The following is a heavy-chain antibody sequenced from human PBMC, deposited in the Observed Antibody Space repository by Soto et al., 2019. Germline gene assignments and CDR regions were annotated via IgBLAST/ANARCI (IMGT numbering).Heavy chain of an antibody. CDR3: AKVSRELLWFGELTG. CDR1: GFTFSSYA. D-gene: IGHD3-10*01. CDR2: ISGSGGST. V-gene: IGHV3-23*01. J-gene: IGHJ4*02. Sequence: GGSLRLSCAASGFTFSSYAMSWVRQAPGKGLEWVSAISGSGGSTYYADSVKGRFTISRDNSKNTLYLQMNSLRAEDTAVYYCAKVSRELLWFGELTGWGQGTLVTVSS.